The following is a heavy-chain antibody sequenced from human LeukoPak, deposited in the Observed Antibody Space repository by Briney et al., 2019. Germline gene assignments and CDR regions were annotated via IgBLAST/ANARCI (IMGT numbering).Heavy chain of an antibody. Sequence: PGGSLRLSCAASGFNVSSNYMSWVRQAPGKGLEWVSVIYSGGSTYYADSVKGRFTISRDNSKNTLYLQMNSLRAEDTVVYYCASGIWSGYYIDYWGQGTLVTVSS. CDR2: IYSGGST. J-gene: IGHJ4*02. D-gene: IGHD3-3*01. CDR3: ASGIWSGYYIDY. V-gene: IGHV3-53*01. CDR1: GFNVSSNY.